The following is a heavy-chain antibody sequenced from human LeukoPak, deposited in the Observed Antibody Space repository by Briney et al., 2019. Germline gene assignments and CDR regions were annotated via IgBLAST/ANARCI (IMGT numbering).Heavy chain of an antibody. CDR3: ARAGGRRISMIVVAFDY. J-gene: IGHJ4*02. V-gene: IGHV3-11*06. CDR2: ISSSSSYT. D-gene: IGHD3-22*01. Sequence: PGGSQRLSCAASGFTFSDYYMSWIRQAPGKGLEWVSYISSSSSYTNYADSVKGRFTISRDNAKNSLYLQMNSLRAEDTAVYYCARAGGRRISMIVVAFDYWGQGTLVTVSS. CDR1: GFTFSDYY.